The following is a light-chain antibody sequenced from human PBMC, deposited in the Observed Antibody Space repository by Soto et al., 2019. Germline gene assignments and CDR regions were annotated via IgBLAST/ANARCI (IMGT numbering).Light chain of an antibody. CDR3: QQYDNYSWT. CDR1: QSISNY. V-gene: IGKV1-5*03. Sequence: DIQMTQSPSTLSASVGDRVTITCRASQSISNYLAWYQQKPGKAPKLLIYRASTLESGVPSRFRGSGSGTEFTLTISSLQPEDFATYYWQQYDNYSWTFGQGTEVEIK. CDR2: RAS. J-gene: IGKJ1*01.